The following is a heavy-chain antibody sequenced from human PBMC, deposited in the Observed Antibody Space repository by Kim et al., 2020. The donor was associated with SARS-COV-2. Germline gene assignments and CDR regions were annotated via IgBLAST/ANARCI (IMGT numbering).Heavy chain of an antibody. Sequence: FQGRVTMTRDTSTVTVYMELSSLRSEDTAVYYCAREVLRYFDWLSYYFDYWGQGTLVTVSS. CDR3: AREVLRYFDWLSYYFDY. V-gene: IGHV1-46*01. D-gene: IGHD3-9*01. J-gene: IGHJ4*02.